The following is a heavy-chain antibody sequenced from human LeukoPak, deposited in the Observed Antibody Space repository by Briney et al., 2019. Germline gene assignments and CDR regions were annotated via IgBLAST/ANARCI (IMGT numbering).Heavy chain of an antibody. Sequence: SQTLSLTCAISGDSVSSNSAAWNWIRQSPSGGLEWLGRTYYRSKWSNGYAVSVKSRITIKPDTSKNQFSLQLNSVTPEDTAVYYCARSRDIAVAGTVAFDIWGQGTVVTVSS. J-gene: IGHJ3*02. D-gene: IGHD6-19*01. V-gene: IGHV6-1*01. CDR3: ARSRDIAVAGTVAFDI. CDR2: TYYRSKWSN. CDR1: GDSVSSNSAA.